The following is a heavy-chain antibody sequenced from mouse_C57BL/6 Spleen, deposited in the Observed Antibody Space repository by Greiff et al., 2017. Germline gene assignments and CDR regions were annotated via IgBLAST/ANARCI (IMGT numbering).Heavy chain of an antibody. V-gene: IGHV1-61*01. D-gene: IGHD1-1*01. CDR3: ASWGYGSSYGD. CDR1: GYTFTSYW. CDR2: IYPSDSET. J-gene: IGHJ2*01. Sequence: QVQLKQPGAELVRPGSSVKLSCKASGYTFTSYWMDWVKQRPGQGLEWIGNIYPSDSETHYNQKFKDKATLTVDKSSSTAYMQLSSLTSEDSAVYYCASWGYGSSYGDWGQGTTRTVSS.